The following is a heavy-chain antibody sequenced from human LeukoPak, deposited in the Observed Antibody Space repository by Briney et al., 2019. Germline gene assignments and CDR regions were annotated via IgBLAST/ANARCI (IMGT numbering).Heavy chain of an antibody. D-gene: IGHD3-22*01. J-gene: IGHJ4*02. Sequence: SETLSLTCTDSGGSISSYYWSWIRQPAGKGLEWIRRIDTSGNTNYKPSLNSRVTISLDTSKNQFSLRLNSVTAADTAVYYCARFSLYSGSSVHYLDYWGQGTLVSVSS. V-gene: IGHV4-4*07. CDR3: ARFSLYSGSSVHYLDY. CDR2: IDTSGNT. CDR1: GGSISSYY.